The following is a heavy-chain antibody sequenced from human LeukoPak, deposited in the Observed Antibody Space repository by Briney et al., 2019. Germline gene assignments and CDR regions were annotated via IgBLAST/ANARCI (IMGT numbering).Heavy chain of an antibody. CDR1: GYTFTSYG. CDR2: ISAYNGNT. CDR3: ARSGSIGPYGYYYFCNMDV. V-gene: IGHV1-18*01. J-gene: IGHJ6*02. D-gene: IGHD3-10*01. Sequence: ASVKVSCMASGYTFTSYGISWVRQAPGQGLERMGWISAYNGNTNYAQSLQGRVTMTTDTSTNTAYMELRSLRSDDTAVYYCARSGSIGPYGYYYFCNMDVWGQGTTVTVSS.